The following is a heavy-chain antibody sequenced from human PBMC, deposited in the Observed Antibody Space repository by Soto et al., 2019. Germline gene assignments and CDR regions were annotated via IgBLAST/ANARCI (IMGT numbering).Heavy chain of an antibody. D-gene: IGHD2-2*01. CDR1: GGSFSGYF. CDR2: INHSGST. Sequence: SETLSLTCAVYGGSFSGYFWTWIRQPPGKGLEWIEDINHSGSTNYNPSLKSRLNVYVDTSKDQFSLKVSSVTAADTALYYCVTLQGYCITTGCYGHYAMDVWGQGTTVT. J-gene: IGHJ6*02. V-gene: IGHV4-34*01. CDR3: VTLQGYCITTGCYGHYAMDV.